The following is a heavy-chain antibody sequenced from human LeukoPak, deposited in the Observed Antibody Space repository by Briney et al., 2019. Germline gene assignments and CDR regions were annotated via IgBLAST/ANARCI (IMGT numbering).Heavy chain of an antibody. D-gene: IGHD3-3*01. Sequence: SVKVSCKASGYTFTSYGISWVRQAPGQGLEWMGGIIPIFGTANYAQKFQGRVTITADESTSTAYMELSSLRSEDTAVYYCARTLRFVENYFDYWGQGTLVTVSS. V-gene: IGHV1-69*13. CDR3: ARTLRFVENYFDY. CDR1: GYTFTSYG. CDR2: IIPIFGTA. J-gene: IGHJ4*02.